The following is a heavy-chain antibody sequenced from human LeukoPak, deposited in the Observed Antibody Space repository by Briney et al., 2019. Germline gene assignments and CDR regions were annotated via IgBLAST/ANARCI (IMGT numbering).Heavy chain of an antibody. V-gene: IGHV3-23*01. CDR1: GFTFSSYA. D-gene: IGHD3-9*01. J-gene: IGHJ4*02. CDR2: ISGSGGST. CDR3: AKDGGGYDILTGYYTKYYFDY. Sequence: GGSLRLSCAASGFTFSSYAMSWVRQAPGKGLEWVSAISGSGGSTYYADSVKGRFTISRDNSKNTLYLQMNSLRAEDTAVYYCAKDGGGYDILTGYYTKYYFDYWGQGTLDTVSS.